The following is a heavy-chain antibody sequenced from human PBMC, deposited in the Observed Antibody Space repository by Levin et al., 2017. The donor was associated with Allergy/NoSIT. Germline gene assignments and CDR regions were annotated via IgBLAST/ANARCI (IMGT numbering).Heavy chain of an antibody. CDR2: IRSRTHSYST. V-gene: IGHV3-73*01. Sequence: GGSLRLSCAASGFTFSDSAVHWVRQASGKGLEWVGRIRSRTHSYSTVYAASVKGRFTISRDDSKNTAYLQMNSLKTEDTAVYYCTRLNEEDTAMITTAFDCWGQGTLVTVSS. CDR3: TRLNEEDTAMITTAFDC. CDR1: GFTFSDSA. J-gene: IGHJ4*02. D-gene: IGHD5-18*01.